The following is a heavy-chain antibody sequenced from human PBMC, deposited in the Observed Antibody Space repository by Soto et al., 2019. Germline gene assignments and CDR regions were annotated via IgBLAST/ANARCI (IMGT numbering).Heavy chain of an antibody. CDR2: IYWDDDK. Sequence: SRPTLGKPTQTLTLSCTFSVVSLSTKGGGVGWIRQPPGKALEWLALIYWDDDKRYSPSLKSRLTITKDTSKNQVVLTMTNMDPVDTATYYCAHTNRGLTAYWGRGTLVTVSS. CDR1: VVSLSTKGGG. D-gene: IGHD5-12*01. J-gene: IGHJ4*02. V-gene: IGHV2-5*02. CDR3: AHTNRGLTAY.